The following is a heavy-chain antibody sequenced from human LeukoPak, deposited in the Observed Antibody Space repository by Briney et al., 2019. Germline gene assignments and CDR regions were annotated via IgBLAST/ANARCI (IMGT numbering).Heavy chain of an antibody. CDR1: GFTFNRYG. V-gene: IGHV3-33*01. CDR2: AYGDGTDK. Sequence: GGSLRLSCAASGFTFNRYGMHWVRQAPGRGLEWVAVAYGDGTDKYYADSVKGRFTISKDLSQNRLYMQMNSLRAEDAAMYYCATGGRFYYDLWGQGTLVTVSS. J-gene: IGHJ4*02. CDR3: ATGGRFYYDL. D-gene: IGHD2-15*01.